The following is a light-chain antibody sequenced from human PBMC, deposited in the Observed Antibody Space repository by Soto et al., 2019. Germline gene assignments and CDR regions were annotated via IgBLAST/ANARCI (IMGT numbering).Light chain of an antibody. CDR3: QNYNSYQWT. V-gene: IGKV1-5*01. J-gene: IGKJ1*01. Sequence: DIQMTQSPSTLSASIGDRVTITCRASQTINNWLAWYQQKPGKAPNLLIYHASNLETGVPSRFSGSAFGTEFTLTISSLQPDDFAPYYCQNYNSYQWTVGQGTKVEIK. CDR1: QTINNW. CDR2: HAS.